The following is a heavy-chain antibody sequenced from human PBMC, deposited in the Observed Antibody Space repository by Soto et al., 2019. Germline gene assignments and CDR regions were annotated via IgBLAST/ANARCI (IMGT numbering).Heavy chain of an antibody. D-gene: IGHD6-19*01. CDR1: GFSLSTSGVG. CDR2: IYWDDDK. J-gene: IGHJ6*02. CDR3: ERWFNSGRAPKRGFYYYYLDV. V-gene: IGHV2-5*02. Sequence: SGPTLVNPAQTLTLTCSFSGFSLSTSGVGVGWIRQPPGKALEWLALIYWDDDKRYSPSLESRLTITKDTSKNQVVLTMTNMDPVDTATYYCERWFNSGRAPKRGFYYYYLDVWGQGTTVTVSS.